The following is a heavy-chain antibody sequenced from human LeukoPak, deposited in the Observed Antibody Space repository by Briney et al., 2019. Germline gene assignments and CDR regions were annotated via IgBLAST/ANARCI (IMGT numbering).Heavy chain of an antibody. CDR2: IYYSGST. V-gene: IGHV4-59*01. CDR1: GGSISSYY. J-gene: IGHJ4*02. CDR3: ASSISYYDYVWGSYRYLSFDY. Sequence: PSETLSLTCTVSGGSISSYYWSWIRQPPGKGLEWIGNIYYSGSTNYNPSLKSRVTISVDTSKNQFSLKLSSVTAADTAVYYCASSISYYDYVWGSYRYLSFDYWGQGTLVTVSS. D-gene: IGHD3-16*02.